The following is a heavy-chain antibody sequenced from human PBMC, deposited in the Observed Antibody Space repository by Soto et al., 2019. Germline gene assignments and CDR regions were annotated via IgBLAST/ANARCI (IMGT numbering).Heavy chain of an antibody. D-gene: IGHD3-3*02. CDR1: GFTFSDHY. Sequence: EVQLVESGGGLVQPEGSLRLSCAASGFTFSDHYMDWVRQAPGKGLEWVGRIKNKANSYTTEYAGRVKGRFISSRDDSKNSVFLQMNRLKTDDTAVYYCTRVRLGSIPSSDYCGQGILVTVSS. V-gene: IGHV3-72*01. CDR2: IKNKANSYTT. CDR3: TRVRLGSIPSSDY. J-gene: IGHJ4*02.